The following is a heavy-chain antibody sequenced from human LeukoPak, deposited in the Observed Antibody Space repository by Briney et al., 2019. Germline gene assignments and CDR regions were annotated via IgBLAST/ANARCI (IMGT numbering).Heavy chain of an antibody. D-gene: IGHD5-24*01. V-gene: IGHV1-69*04. CDR1: GGTFSSYA. J-gene: IGHJ4*02. CDR3: ARDSEMTNFTDGVY. Sequence: GSSVKVSCKASGGTFSSYAISWVRQAPGQGLEWMGRIIPILGIANYAQKFQGRVTITADKSTSTAYMELSSLRSEDTAVYYCARDSEMTNFTDGVYWGQGTLVTVSS. CDR2: IIPILGIA.